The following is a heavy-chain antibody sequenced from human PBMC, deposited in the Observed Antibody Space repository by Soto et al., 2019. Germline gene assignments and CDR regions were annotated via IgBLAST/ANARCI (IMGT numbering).Heavy chain of an antibody. CDR1: GFTFSDHY. CDR2: TRNKANSYTT. Sequence: GGSLRLSCAASGFTFSDHYMDWVRQAPGKGLEWVGRTRNKANSYTTEYAASVKGRFTISRDDSKNSLYLQMNSLKTEDTAVYYCARAFCGGDCYNPDAFDIWGQGTMVTVSS. CDR3: ARAFCGGDCYNPDAFDI. J-gene: IGHJ3*02. V-gene: IGHV3-72*01. D-gene: IGHD2-21*02.